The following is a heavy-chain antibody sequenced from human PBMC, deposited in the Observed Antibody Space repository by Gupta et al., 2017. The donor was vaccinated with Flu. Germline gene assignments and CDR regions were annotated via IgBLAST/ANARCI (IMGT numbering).Heavy chain of an antibody. D-gene: IGHD6-6*01. CDR2: INQAESST. CDR1: GFPFSSYW. CDR3: ALRAPYYGSSSQEDY. V-gene: IGHV3-74*01. Sequence: EVQLVESGGGLVQPGGSLRLSCAASGFPFSSYWMQWVGQAPGRGLVWVSRINQAESSTSYADSVKGRFTISRDKAKNTLYMQMNSLRVEDTAVYYCALRAPYYGSSSQEDYWGPGTLVTVSS. J-gene: IGHJ4*02.